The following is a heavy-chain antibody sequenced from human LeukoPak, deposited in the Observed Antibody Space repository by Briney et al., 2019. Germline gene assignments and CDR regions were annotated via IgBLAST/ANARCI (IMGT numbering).Heavy chain of an antibody. J-gene: IGHJ4*02. Sequence: GGSLRLSCSASGFTFSSYGMHWVRQAPGKGLEWVAVISYDGSNKYYADSVKGRFTISRDNSKNTLYLQMNSLRAEDTAVYYCARVPSSYYSRDYYFDYWGQGTLVTVSS. CDR3: ARVPSSYYSRDYYFDY. CDR1: GFTFSSYG. D-gene: IGHD3-10*01. CDR2: ISYDGSNK. V-gene: IGHV3-30*03.